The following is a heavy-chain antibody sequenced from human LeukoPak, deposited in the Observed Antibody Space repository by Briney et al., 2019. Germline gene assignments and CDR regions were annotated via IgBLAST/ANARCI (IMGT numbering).Heavy chain of an antibody. CDR2: IKQDGGEK. V-gene: IGHV3-7*01. Sequence: GGSLRLSCAASGFTFSSYWMSWVRQAPGRGLEWVANIKQDGGEKYYVDSVKGRFTISRDNAMNSLYLQMNSLRAEDTAVYYCARDSTYYYDSGSSGPHYFDNWGQGTLVTVSS. CDR1: GFTFSSYW. J-gene: IGHJ4*02. CDR3: ARDSTYYYDSGSSGPHYFDN. D-gene: IGHD3-10*01.